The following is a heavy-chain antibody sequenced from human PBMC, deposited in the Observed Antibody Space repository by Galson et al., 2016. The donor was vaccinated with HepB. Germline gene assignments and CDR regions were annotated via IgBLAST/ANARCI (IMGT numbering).Heavy chain of an antibody. J-gene: IGHJ5*02. CDR2: MNPNTGYT. CDR1: GYTFTDSD. Sequence: SVKVSCKASGYTFTDSDINWLRQATGQGPEWMGWMNPNTGYTGYAQQFQGRVSMTRDTSINTAYMELSGLTSDDTAVYYCARVHDNGHTSSWYPRRSDPWGQGTLVTVSS. CDR3: ARVHDNGHTSSWYPRRSDP. V-gene: IGHV1-8*01. D-gene: IGHD6-13*01.